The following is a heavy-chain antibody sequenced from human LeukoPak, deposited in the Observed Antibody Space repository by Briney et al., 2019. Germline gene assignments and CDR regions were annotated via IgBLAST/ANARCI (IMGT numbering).Heavy chain of an antibody. V-gene: IGHV1-69*05. CDR3: ARDRCSGGSCYDFLGFDP. Sequence: GASVKVSCKASGGTFSSYAISWVRQAPGQGLEWMGGIIPIFGTANYAQKFQGRVTITTDESTSTAYMELSSLRSEDTAVYYCARDRCSGGSCYDFLGFDPWGQGTLVTASS. CDR2: IIPIFGTA. J-gene: IGHJ5*02. D-gene: IGHD2-15*01. CDR1: GGTFSSYA.